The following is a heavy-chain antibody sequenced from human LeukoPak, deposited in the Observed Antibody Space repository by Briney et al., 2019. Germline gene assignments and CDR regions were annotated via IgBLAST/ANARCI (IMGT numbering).Heavy chain of an antibody. Sequence: GGSLRLSCAASGFTFSSYAMNWVRQAPGKGLEWVSTISGSGGSTYYADSVKGRFTISRDNSKNTLYLQMNSLRAEDTAVYYCAKRRDSSGYHLGYWGQGPWSPSPQ. J-gene: IGHJ4*02. CDR3: AKRRDSSGYHLGY. CDR1: GFTFSSYA. D-gene: IGHD3-22*01. V-gene: IGHV3-23*01. CDR2: ISGSGGST.